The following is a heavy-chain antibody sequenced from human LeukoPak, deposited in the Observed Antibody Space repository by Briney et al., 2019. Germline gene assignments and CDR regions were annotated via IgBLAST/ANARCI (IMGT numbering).Heavy chain of an antibody. Sequence: AGGSLRLSCAASGFTFSSYSMNWVRQAPGKGLEWVSSISSSSYIYYSDSVKGRFTISRDNSKNSLYLQMNSLRAEDTAVSYCARDPDLWFGEHFDYWGQGTLVTVSS. CDR3: ARDPDLWFGEHFDY. D-gene: IGHD3-10*01. CDR1: GFTFSSYS. CDR2: ISSSSYI. V-gene: IGHV3-21*01. J-gene: IGHJ4*02.